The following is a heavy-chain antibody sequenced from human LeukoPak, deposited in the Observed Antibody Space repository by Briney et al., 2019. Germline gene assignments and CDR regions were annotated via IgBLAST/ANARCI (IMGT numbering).Heavy chain of an antibody. Sequence: GESLKISCQGSGYSFTSYWIGWVRQMPEKGLEWLGITHPGDSDTRYRPSFQGQVTISVDKSITTAYLQWSSLKASDTAMYCCARRIAAVGTVSDAFDIWGQGTMVTVSS. CDR2: THPGDSDT. CDR1: GYSFTSYW. D-gene: IGHD6-13*01. V-gene: IGHV5-51*01. J-gene: IGHJ3*02. CDR3: ARRIAAVGTVSDAFDI.